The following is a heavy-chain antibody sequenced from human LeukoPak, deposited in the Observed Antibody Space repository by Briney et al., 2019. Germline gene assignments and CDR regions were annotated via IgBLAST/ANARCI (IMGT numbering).Heavy chain of an antibody. Sequence: ASVKVSCKASGYTFRNFAISWVRQAPGQGLEWMGWISAYNGITNYAQRVQDRISLTTDTSTSTAYMELRSLRTDDTATYFCARFEDGSAWRWPGLDSWGQGTLVTVSS. CDR3: ARFEDGSAWRWPGLDS. CDR1: GYTFRNFA. CDR2: ISAYNGIT. D-gene: IGHD5-24*01. V-gene: IGHV1-18*01. J-gene: IGHJ4*02.